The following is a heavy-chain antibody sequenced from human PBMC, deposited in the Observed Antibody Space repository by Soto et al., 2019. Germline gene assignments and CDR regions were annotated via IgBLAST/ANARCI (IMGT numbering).Heavy chain of an antibody. J-gene: IGHJ6*02. Sequence: PSETLSLTCAVYGGSFSGYYWSWIRQPPGKGLEWIGEINHSGSTNYNPSLKSRVTISVDTSKNQFSLKLSSVTAADTAVYYCARALVAATNYYYYGMDVWGQGTTVTVSS. V-gene: IGHV4-34*09. CDR1: GGSFSGYY. CDR3: ARALVAATNYYYYGMDV. D-gene: IGHD2-15*01. CDR2: INHSGST.